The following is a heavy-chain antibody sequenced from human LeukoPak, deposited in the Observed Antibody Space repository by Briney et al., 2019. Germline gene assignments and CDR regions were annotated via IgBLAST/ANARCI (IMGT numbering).Heavy chain of an antibody. Sequence: PSETLSLTCAVYGGSFSGYYWSWIRQPPGKGLEWIGEINHSGSTNYNPSLKSRVTISVDTSKNQFSLKLSSVTAADTAVYYCARGQSWYSSSLPDYWGQGTLVTVSS. D-gene: IGHD6-13*01. V-gene: IGHV4-34*01. CDR2: INHSGST. CDR3: ARGQSWYSSSLPDY. J-gene: IGHJ4*02. CDR1: GGSFSGYY.